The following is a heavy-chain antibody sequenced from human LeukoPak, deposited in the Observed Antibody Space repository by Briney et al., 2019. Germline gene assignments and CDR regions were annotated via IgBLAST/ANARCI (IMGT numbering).Heavy chain of an antibody. V-gene: IGHV4-59*08. Sequence: KASETLSLTCTVSGGSISSYYWSWIRQPPGKGLEWIGYIYYSGSTDYNPSLRSRVTISVDTSKSQFSLKLSSVTAADTAVYYCASHSGYDRDWGQGTLVTVSS. CDR2: IYYSGST. D-gene: IGHD5-12*01. J-gene: IGHJ4*02. CDR1: GGSISSYY. CDR3: ASHSGYDRD.